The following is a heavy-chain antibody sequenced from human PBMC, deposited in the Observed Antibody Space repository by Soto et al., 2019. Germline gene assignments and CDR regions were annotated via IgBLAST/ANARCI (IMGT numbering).Heavy chain of an antibody. J-gene: IGHJ1*01. CDR2: IQSKSDGGTI. V-gene: IGHV3-15*07. Sequence: GGSLRLSCAASGFTFSNTWMNWVRQAPGKGLEWVGRIQSKSDGGTIDYAAPVKDRFAISRDDTKNTLYLQMYSLKTEDTAVYYCIAAPVAFHHWGQGTLVTVSS. D-gene: IGHD2-21*01. CDR3: IAAPVAFHH. CDR1: GFTFSNTW.